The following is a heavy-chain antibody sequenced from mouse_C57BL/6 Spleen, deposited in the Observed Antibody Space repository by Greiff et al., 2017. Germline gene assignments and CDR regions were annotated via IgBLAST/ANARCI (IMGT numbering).Heavy chain of an antibody. Sequence: EVMLVESGPELVKPGASVKISCKASGYSFTGYYMNWVKQSPEKSLEWIGEINPSTGGTTYNQKFKAKATLTVDKSSSTAYMQLKSLTSEDSAVYYCARRTGRYFDYWGQGTTLTVSS. J-gene: IGHJ2*01. CDR2: INPSTGGT. V-gene: IGHV1-42*01. CDR1: GYSFTGYY. CDR3: ARRTGRYFDY. D-gene: IGHD4-1*01.